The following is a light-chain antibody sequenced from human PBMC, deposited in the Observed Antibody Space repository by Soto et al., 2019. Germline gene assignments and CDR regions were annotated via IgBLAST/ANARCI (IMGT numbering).Light chain of an antibody. CDR2: DVR. CDR3: GSYTSISTYV. V-gene: IGLV2-14*01. CDR1: SSDVGGYNF. Sequence: QSALTQPASVSGSPGQSITISCTGTSSDVGGYNFVSWYQQHPGKAPKLMIYDVRNRPSGVSNRFSGSKSVNTASLTISGLQAEDEAYYYCGSYTSISTYVFGTGTKVTVL. J-gene: IGLJ1*01.